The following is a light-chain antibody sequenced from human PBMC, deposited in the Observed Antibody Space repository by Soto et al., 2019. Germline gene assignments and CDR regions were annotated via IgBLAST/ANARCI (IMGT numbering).Light chain of an antibody. CDR1: SSNIGGNS. V-gene: IGLV1-51*01. J-gene: IGLJ1*01. CDR3: RSWDRSRSAYG. Sequence: QSVLTQPPSVSAAPGQKVTISCSGSSSNIGGNSVSWYQQLPGTAPKLLIYDDNKRPSGIPDRFSGSKSGTSATLGITGFHTGEQAQSPCRSWDRSRSAYGFGTATKVTV. CDR2: DDN.